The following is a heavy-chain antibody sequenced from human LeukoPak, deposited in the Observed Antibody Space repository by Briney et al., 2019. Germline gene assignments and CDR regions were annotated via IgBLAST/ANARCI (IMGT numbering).Heavy chain of an antibody. CDR3: ARDLEVGATEFGY. CDR2: ISSSSSYI. D-gene: IGHD1-26*01. CDR1: GFTFSSYS. V-gene: IGHV3-21*01. J-gene: IGHJ4*02. Sequence: GSLRLSCAASGFTFSSYSMNWVRQAPGKGLEWVSSISSSSSYIYYADSVKGRFTISRDNAKNSLYLQMNSLRAEDTAVYYCARDLEVGATEFGYWGQGTLVTVSS.